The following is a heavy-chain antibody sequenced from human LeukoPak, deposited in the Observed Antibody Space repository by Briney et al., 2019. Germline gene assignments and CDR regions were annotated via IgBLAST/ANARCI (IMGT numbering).Heavy chain of an antibody. J-gene: IGHJ4*02. CDR2: IYYSGST. V-gene: IGHV4-59*08. D-gene: IGHD6-19*01. Sequence: SETLSLTCTVSVGSMSPCHWGWIRQPPGKGLEWTGYIYYSGSTNYNPSLNSRVTISVDTSKNQFSLRLSSVTAADTAIYYCARAVSGRFDYWGQGTLVTVSS. CDR1: VGSMSPCH. CDR3: ARAVSGRFDY.